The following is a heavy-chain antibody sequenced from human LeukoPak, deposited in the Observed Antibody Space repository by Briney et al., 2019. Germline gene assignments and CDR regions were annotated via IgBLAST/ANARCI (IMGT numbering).Heavy chain of an antibody. CDR3: ARHSGYSSSWLGY. CDR2: IYDSGGT. J-gene: IGHJ4*02. V-gene: IGHV4-39*01. Sequence: SETLSLTCIVSGGSISSSSCYWAWIRQPPGKGLEWMGSIYDSGGTYFNPSLKSRVTISVDTSRNQFSLNLSSVTAADTAVYFCARHSGYSSSWLGYWGQGTLVTVSS. D-gene: IGHD6-13*01. CDR1: GGSISSSSCY.